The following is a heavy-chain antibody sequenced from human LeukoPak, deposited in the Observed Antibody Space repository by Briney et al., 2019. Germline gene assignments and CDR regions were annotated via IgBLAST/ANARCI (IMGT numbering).Heavy chain of an antibody. J-gene: IGHJ5*02. CDR2: IKQDGSEK. CDR3: AGYSSSWYEGWFDP. CDR1: GFTFSSYW. Sequence: GGSLRLSCAASGFTFSSYWMSWVRQAPGKGLEWVANIKQDGSEKYYVDSVKGRFTISRDNAKNSLYLQMNSLRAEDTAVYYCAGYSSSWYEGWFDPWGQGTPVTVSS. D-gene: IGHD6-13*01. V-gene: IGHV3-7*01.